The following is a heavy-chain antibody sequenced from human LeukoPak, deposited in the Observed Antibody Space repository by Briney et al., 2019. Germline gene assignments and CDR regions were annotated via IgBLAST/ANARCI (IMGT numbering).Heavy chain of an antibody. J-gene: IGHJ4*02. CDR1: GYTFTSYD. CDR2: MNPNSGNT. CDR3: ATLAGYSSSWYRSY. Sequence: VASVKVSCKASGYTFTSYDINWVRQATGQGLEWMGWMNPNSGNTGYAQKFQGRVTMTEDTSTDTAYMELSSLRSEDTAVYYCATLAGYSSSWYRSYWGQGTLVTVSS. V-gene: IGHV1-8*02. D-gene: IGHD6-13*01.